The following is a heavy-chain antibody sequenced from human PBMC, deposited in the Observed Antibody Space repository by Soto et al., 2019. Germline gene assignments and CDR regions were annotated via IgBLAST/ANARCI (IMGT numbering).Heavy chain of an antibody. Sequence: QLQLQESGPGLVKPSETLSLTCTVSGGSISSSSYYWGWIRQPPGKGLEWIGCFCYSGSTYYNPSLKSRVTISVVSSMIHCSRKLSLVSAGDTVMYYCMILAPYSSGWPYYYYCIDVWGKGTTVTVSS. CDR3: MILAPYSSGWPYYYYCIDV. V-gene: IGHV4-39*01. J-gene: IGHJ6*03. CDR1: GGSISSSSYY. D-gene: IGHD6-19*01. CDR2: FCYSGST.